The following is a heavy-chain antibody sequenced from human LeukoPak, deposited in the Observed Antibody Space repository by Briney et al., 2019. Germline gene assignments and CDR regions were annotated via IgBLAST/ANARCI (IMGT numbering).Heavy chain of an antibody. J-gene: IGHJ5*02. CDR2: INPSGGAT. CDR1: GYIFSNYY. V-gene: IGHV1-46*01. Sequence: ASVKVSCKTSGYIFSNYYVHWVRQAPGQGLEWMGLINPSGGATTYAQRFQGRVSMTGDSSTSTVYMDLTYLRSEDTAVYYCARDLSSGWVNWFDPWGQGTLVIVSS. D-gene: IGHD6-19*01. CDR3: ARDLSSGWVNWFDP.